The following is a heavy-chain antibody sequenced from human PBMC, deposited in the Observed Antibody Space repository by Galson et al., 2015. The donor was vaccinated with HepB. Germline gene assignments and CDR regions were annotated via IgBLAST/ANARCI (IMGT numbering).Heavy chain of an antibody. CDR1: GFTFSSYA. CDR3: AREFPPYYDSSGYLDY. J-gene: IGHJ4*02. V-gene: IGHV3-30*04. Sequence: SLRLSCAASGFTFSSYAMHWVRQAPGKGLEWVAVISYDGSNKYYADSVKGRFTISRDNSKNTLYLQMNSLRAEDTAVYYCAREFPPYYDSSGYLDYWGQGTLVTVSS. D-gene: IGHD3-22*01. CDR2: ISYDGSNK.